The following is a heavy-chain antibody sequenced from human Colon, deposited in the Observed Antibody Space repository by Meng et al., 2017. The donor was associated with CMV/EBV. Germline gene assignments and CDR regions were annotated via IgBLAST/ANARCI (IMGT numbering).Heavy chain of an antibody. J-gene: IGHJ1*01. CDR3: ATVSSGYYLYFQH. V-gene: IGHV1-2*02. D-gene: IGHD3-22*01. Sequence: VQLVQAGAGGKKPGASGKVSCKASGYTFTGYYMHWVRQAPGQGLEWMGWINPNSGGTNYAQKFQGRVTMTRDTSISTAYMELSRLRSDDTAVYYCATVSSGYYLYFQHWGQGTLVTVSS. CDR1: GYTFTGYY. CDR2: INPNSGGT.